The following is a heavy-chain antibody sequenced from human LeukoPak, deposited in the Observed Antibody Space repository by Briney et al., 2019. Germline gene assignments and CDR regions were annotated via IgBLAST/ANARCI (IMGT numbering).Heavy chain of an antibody. CDR3: AKDRCSGGSCLGYFAY. V-gene: IGHV3-30*02. D-gene: IGHD2-15*01. Sequence: PGGSLRLSCAASGFTFSRYGMHWVRQAPGKGLEWVAFIRYDGSKKYYADSVKGRFTVSRDNSKNTLYLQINSLRTEDTAVYYCAKDRCSGGSCLGYFAYWGQGTLVTVSS. J-gene: IGHJ4*02. CDR1: GFTFSRYG. CDR2: IRYDGSKK.